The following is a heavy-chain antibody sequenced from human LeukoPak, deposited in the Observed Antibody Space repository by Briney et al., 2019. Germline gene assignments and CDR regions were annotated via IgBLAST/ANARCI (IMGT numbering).Heavy chain of an antibody. D-gene: IGHD6-6*01. CDR1: GYTFTGYY. J-gene: IGHJ5*02. CDR3: ARDDSSLYNWFDP. V-gene: IGHV1-2*02. CDR2: INPNSGGT. Sequence: ASVKVSCKASGYTFTGYYMHWVRQAPGQGLEWMGWINPNSGGTNYAQKFQGRVTMTRDTSISTAYMELSRLRSDDTAVYYCARDDSSLYNWFDPWGQGTLVTVSS.